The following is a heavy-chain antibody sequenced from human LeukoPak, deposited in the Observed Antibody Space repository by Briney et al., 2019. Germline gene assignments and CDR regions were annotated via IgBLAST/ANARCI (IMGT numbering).Heavy chain of an antibody. J-gene: IGHJ6*04. CDR3: AELGITMIGGV. D-gene: IGHD3-10*02. Sequence: AGGSLRLSCEASGFTFSNYSVNWVRQAPGKGLEWVSYIRSSSSTIYYADSVKGRFTISRDNAKNSLYLQMNSLRAEDTAVYYCAELGITMIGGVWGKGTTVTISS. V-gene: IGHV3-48*01. CDR1: GFTFSNYS. CDR2: IRSSSSTI.